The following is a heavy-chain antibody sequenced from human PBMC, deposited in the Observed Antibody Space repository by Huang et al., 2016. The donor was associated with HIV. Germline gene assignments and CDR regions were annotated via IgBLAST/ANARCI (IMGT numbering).Heavy chain of an antibody. CDR1: GGSFSGYY. J-gene: IGHJ6*03. CDR2: INPSGRT. CDR3: ARGQGGYYYYYMDV. V-gene: IGHV4-34*01. Sequence: QVQLQQWGAGLLRPSETLSLTCAVYGGSFSGYYGTWIRQPPGKGLEWVGEINPSGRTDYNPALKSGVTSSVDTSRNQFSLTLTSVTAADTAVYYCARGQGGYYYYYMDVWGKGTTVTVSS.